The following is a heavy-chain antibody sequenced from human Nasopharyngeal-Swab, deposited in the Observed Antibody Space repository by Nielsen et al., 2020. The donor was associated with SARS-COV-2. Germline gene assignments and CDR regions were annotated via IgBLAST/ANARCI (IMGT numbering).Heavy chain of an antibody. D-gene: IGHD6-13*01. CDR3: AKDMGIADDSFDY. V-gene: IGHV3-30*18. Sequence: SLKITCAASGFTFSSYGMHWVRQAPGKGLEWVAVISYDGSNKYYADSVKGRFTISRDNSKNTLYLQMNSLRAEDTAAYYCAKDMGIADDSFDYWGQGTLVTVSS. J-gene: IGHJ4*02. CDR1: GFTFSSYG. CDR2: ISYDGSNK.